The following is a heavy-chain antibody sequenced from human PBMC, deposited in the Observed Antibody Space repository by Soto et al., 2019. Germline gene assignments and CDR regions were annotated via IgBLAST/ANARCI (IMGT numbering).Heavy chain of an antibody. Sequence: QVRLQESGPGLVKPSETLSLTCTVSGDSISSYYWSWLRQPPGKGLEWIGCIYYSGSTKYNPSLKSRVTISVDTSKNQFSLRLSSVTAADTAVYYCARFRGFRGYYMDVWGKGTTVTVSS. V-gene: IGHV4-59*08. J-gene: IGHJ6*03. CDR1: GDSISSYY. CDR3: ARFRGFRGYYMDV. CDR2: IYYSGST.